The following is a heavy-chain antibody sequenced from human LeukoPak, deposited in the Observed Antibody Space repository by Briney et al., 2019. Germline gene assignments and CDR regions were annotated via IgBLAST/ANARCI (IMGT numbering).Heavy chain of an antibody. CDR1: GYTFTSYG. V-gene: IGHV1-18*01. CDR2: ISAYNGNT. Sequence: GASVKVSCKASGYTFTSYGISWVRQAPGQGLEWMGWISAYNGNTNYAQKLQGRVTMTTDTSTSTAYMELRSLRSGDTAVYYCARAPPRKYDFWSGYDYYYYMDVWGKGTTVTVSS. CDR3: ARAPPRKYDFWSGYDYYYYMDV. D-gene: IGHD3-3*01. J-gene: IGHJ6*03.